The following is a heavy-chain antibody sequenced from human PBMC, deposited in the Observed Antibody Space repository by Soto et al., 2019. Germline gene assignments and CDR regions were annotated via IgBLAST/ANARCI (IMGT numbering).Heavy chain of an antibody. J-gene: IGHJ3*02. CDR1: GGSISSYY. CDR3: ARVHSSSGAFDI. Sequence: QVQMQEPGPGLVKPSETLSLTCTVSGGSISSYYWSWIRQPPGQGLEWSGYISYSGSTNYNPSLKSRVTISVDTSKNQFSLKLSSVTAADTAVYYCARVHSSSGAFDIWVQWTIVTVSS. D-gene: IGHD6-6*01. V-gene: IGHV4-59*01. CDR2: ISYSGST.